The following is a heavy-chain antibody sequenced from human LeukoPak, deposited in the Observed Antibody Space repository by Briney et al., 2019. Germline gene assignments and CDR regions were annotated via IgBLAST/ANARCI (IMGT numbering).Heavy chain of an antibody. CDR3: ASVLEWLYLYDY. V-gene: IGHV3-23*01. CDR1: GFTFSSYA. J-gene: IGHJ4*02. D-gene: IGHD3-3*01. Sequence: PGGSLRLSCAASGFTFSSYAMSWVRQAPGKGLEWVSAISGSGGSTYYADSVKGRFTISRDNSKNTLYLQMNSLRAEDTAVYYCASVLEWLYLYDYWGQGTLVTVSS. CDR2: ISGSGGST.